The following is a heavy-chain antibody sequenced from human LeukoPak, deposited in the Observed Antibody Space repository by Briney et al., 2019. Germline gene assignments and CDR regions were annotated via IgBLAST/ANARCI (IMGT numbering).Heavy chain of an antibody. Sequence: GGSLRLSCAASGFTFSHYSIDWVRQGPGEGLERVASITSSSSHIYYADAVKGRFTNSRDNAKNPLYLQMNSLRAEYTAIYYCARVMMGATVTTFHYYCMDVWGVGTTVTVSS. J-gene: IGHJ6*03. CDR1: GFTFSHYS. CDR2: ITSSSSHI. D-gene: IGHD4-11*01. V-gene: IGHV3-21*01. CDR3: ARVMMGATVTTFHYYCMDV.